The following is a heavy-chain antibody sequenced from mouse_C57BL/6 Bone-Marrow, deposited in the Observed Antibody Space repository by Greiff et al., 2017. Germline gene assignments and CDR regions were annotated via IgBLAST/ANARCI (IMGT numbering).Heavy chain of an antibody. V-gene: IGHV1-54*01. CDR3: ARLIYYDYDYFDY. Sequence: VQLQQSGAELVRPGTSVKVSCKASGYAFTNYLIEWVKQRPGPGLEWIGVVNPGSGGTNYNEKFKGKATLTADKSSSTAYMQLSSLTSEDSAVYFCARLIYYDYDYFDYWGQGATLAVSS. J-gene: IGHJ2*01. D-gene: IGHD2-4*01. CDR2: VNPGSGGT. CDR1: GYAFTNYL.